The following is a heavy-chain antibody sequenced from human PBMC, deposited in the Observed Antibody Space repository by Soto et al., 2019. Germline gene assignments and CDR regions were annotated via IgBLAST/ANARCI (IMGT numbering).Heavy chain of an antibody. V-gene: IGHV3-74*01. CDR1: GFTFSSYW. D-gene: IGHD5-18*01. Sequence: EVQLVESGGGLVQPGESLTLSCAASGFTFSSYWMHWVRQAPGKGLVWVSRINSDGSGTYHADSVKGRLTISRDNAKKTLYLQMNSLRVEDTAVYFCARGDGDRYDGHGYLGRHWGQGTLVTVSS. CDR2: INSDGSGT. J-gene: IGHJ4*02. CDR3: ARGDGDRYDGHGYLGRH.